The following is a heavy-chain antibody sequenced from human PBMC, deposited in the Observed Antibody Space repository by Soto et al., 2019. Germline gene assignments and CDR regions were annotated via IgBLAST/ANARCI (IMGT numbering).Heavy chain of an antibody. D-gene: IGHD3-22*01. CDR1: GGSISSGGYY. CDR2: IYTSGST. J-gene: IGHJ4*02. V-gene: IGHV4-61*02. CDR3: AREIDSSGYLYYFDY. Sequence: SETLSLTCTVSGGSISSGGYYWSCIRQPAGKGLEWIGRIYTSGSTNYNPSLKSRVTMSVDTSKNQFSLKLSSVTAADTAVYYCAREIDSSGYLYYFDYWGQGTLVTVSS.